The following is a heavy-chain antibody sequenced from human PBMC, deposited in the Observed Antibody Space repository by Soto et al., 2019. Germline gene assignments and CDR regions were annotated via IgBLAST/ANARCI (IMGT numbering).Heavy chain of an antibody. CDR2: ISHSGST. V-gene: IGHV4-34*01. Sequence: WTWIRQTPGKGLEWIGEISHSGSTNYNPSLMSRVTMSADTSKNQFSLRLSSVTAADTALYFCARGYESSRRYLPLLDYWGQGTLVTVSS. CDR3: ARGYESSRRYLPLLDY. J-gene: IGHJ4*02. D-gene: IGHD3-22*01.